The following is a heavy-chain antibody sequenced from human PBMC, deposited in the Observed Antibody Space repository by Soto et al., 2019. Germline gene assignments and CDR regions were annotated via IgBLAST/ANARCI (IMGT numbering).Heavy chain of an antibody. CDR3: AKDRSGSSRDFDY. Sequence: GGSLRLSCAASGFTFSNYGMSWVRQAPGKGLEWVSGISAGGSSTYYVDSVKGRFTISRDNSENTLYLQINTLRAEDTAVYYCAKDRSGSSRDFDYWGQGTLVTVSS. CDR2: ISAGGSST. D-gene: IGHD3-10*01. J-gene: IGHJ4*02. CDR1: GFTFSNYG. V-gene: IGHV3-23*01.